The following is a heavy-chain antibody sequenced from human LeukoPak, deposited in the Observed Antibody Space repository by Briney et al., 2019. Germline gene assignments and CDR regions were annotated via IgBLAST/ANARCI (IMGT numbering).Heavy chain of an antibody. CDR2: ISGSGGST. J-gene: IGHJ4*02. CDR3: AKPPSTMIVVVITLFDY. V-gene: IGHV3-23*01. CDR1: GFSFHSYW. Sequence: PGGSLRLSCAASGFSFHSYWMSWVRQPPGKGLEWVSAISGSGGSTYYADSVKGRFTISRDNSKNTLYLQMNSLRAEDTAVYYCAKPPSTMIVVVITLFDYWGQGTLVTVSS. D-gene: IGHD3-22*01.